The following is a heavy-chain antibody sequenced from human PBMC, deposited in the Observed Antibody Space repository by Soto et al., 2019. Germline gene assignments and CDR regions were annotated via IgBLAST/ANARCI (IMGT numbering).Heavy chain of an antibody. Sequence: QLQLQESGSGLVKPSQTLSLTCAVSGGSISSGGYSWSWIRQPPGKGLEWIGYIYHSGSTYYNPSLKSRVTIAVDRSKNEFSLKVSSVTAADTAVYYCARVYGDGSLDYWGQGTLVTVSS. D-gene: IGHD2-2*02. CDR1: GGSISSGGYS. CDR2: IYHSGST. CDR3: ARVYGDGSLDY. J-gene: IGHJ4*02. V-gene: IGHV4-30-2*01.